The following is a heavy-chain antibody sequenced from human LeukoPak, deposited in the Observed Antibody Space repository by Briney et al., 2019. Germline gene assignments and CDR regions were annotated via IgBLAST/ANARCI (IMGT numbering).Heavy chain of an antibody. CDR2: INPNSGGT. J-gene: IGHJ3*02. D-gene: IGHD6-19*01. CDR3: ARTERSAVAVGAFDI. Sequence: GASVKVSCKASGYTFNDYYMHWVRQAPGQGPEWMGWINPNSGGTNYAQKFQGRVTMTRDTSISTAYMELSRLRSDDTAVYYCARTERSAVAVGAFDIWGQGTMVTVSS. CDR1: GYTFNDYY. V-gene: IGHV1-2*02.